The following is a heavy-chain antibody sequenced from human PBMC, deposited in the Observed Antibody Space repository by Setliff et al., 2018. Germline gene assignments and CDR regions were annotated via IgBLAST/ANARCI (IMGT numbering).Heavy chain of an antibody. CDR3: ARGRPRSGYSSSWYAYRNWFDP. D-gene: IGHD6-13*01. Sequence: SETLSLTCTVSGASINSGTYYWAWIRQPPGKGLEWIGRIHYLGTTYSNASLASRLTMSVDTSKNQFSLRLTSVTAADTAVYYCARGRPRSGYSSSWYAYRNWFDPWGQGTLVTVSS. CDR1: GASINSGTYY. CDR2: IHYLGTT. J-gene: IGHJ5*02. V-gene: IGHV4-39*01.